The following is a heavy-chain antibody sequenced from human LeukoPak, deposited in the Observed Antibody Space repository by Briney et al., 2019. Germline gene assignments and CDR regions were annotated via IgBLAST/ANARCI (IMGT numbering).Heavy chain of an antibody. J-gene: IGHJ4*02. CDR3: ARGRDKTTSPAIDY. Sequence: AASMKVSCKASGYTFSGYYMHWVRQAPGQGHEWMGWISPKSGDTNYAQNFQGRVTMTRDTSISTAYMELSRLTSDDTAVYYCARGRDKTTSPAIDYWGQGTLVTVSS. CDR1: GYTFSGYY. CDR2: ISPKSGDT. V-gene: IGHV1-2*02. D-gene: IGHD2-2*01.